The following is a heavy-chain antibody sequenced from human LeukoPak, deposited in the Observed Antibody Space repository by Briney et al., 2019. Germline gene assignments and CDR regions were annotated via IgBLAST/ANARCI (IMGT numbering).Heavy chain of an antibody. CDR3: ASSYDSSGYYSFDY. D-gene: IGHD3-22*01. CDR1: GFTFSSYA. V-gene: IGHV3-23*01. J-gene: IGHJ4*02. CDR2: ISGSGGST. Sequence: PGGSLRLSCAASGFTFSSYAMSWVRQAPGKGLEWVSAISGSGGSTYYADSVKGRFTISRDNSKNTLYLQINSLRAEDTAVYYCASSYDSSGYYSFDYWGQGTLVTVSS.